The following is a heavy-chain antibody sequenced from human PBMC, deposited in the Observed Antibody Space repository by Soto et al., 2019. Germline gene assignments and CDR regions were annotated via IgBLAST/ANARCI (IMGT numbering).Heavy chain of an antibody. D-gene: IGHD3-10*01. J-gene: IGHJ5*02. CDR1: GGSISSSSYY. CDR2: IYYSGST. Sequence: SETLSLTCTVSGGSISSSSYYWGWIRQPPGKGLEWIGSIYYSGSTYYNPSLKSRVTISVDTSKNQFSLTLRSVTAADMAVYYCARDLAYYYGSGNWFDPWGQGTLVTVSS. CDR3: ARDLAYYYGSGNWFDP. V-gene: IGHV4-39*02.